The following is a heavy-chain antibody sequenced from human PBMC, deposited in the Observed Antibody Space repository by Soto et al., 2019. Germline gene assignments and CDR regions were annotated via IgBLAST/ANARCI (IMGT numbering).Heavy chain of an antibody. V-gene: IGHV4-59*01. Sequence: PSETLSLTCAVSGGSISSFYWSWIRQSPGKGLEWIGYIYYGGNTKYNPSLKSRVTISVDTSKNQFSLKLSSVTAADTAVYYCARQSHANYDSSRYYPYWGQGMLVTVSS. J-gene: IGHJ4*02. CDR2: IYYGGNT. D-gene: IGHD3-22*01. CDR1: GGSISSFY. CDR3: ARQSHANYDSSRYYPY.